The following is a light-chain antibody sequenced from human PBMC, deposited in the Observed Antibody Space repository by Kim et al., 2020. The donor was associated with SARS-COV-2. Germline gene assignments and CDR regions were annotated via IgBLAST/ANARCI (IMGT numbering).Light chain of an antibody. V-gene: IGKV1-6*01. CDR1: QGISKD. J-gene: IGKJ4*01. Sequence: AIQMTQSPSSLSASVGDRVIITCRASQGISKDLGWFQQKPGKAPKLLVYAASRLQSGVPSRFSGSGSGTDFTLTISSLQPEDFATYYCLQDYSYPLSFGGGTKVDIK. CDR2: AAS. CDR3: LQDYSYPLS.